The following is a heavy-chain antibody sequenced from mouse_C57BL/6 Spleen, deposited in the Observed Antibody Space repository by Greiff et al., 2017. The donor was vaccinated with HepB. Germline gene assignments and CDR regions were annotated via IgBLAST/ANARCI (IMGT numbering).Heavy chain of an antibody. J-gene: IGHJ4*01. CDR1: GYTFTSYW. CDR3: AMPTTVVAGDAMDY. CDR2: IHPSDSDT. D-gene: IGHD1-1*01. V-gene: IGHV1-74*01. Sequence: VKLQQPGAELVKPGASVKVSCKASGYTFTSYWMHWVKQRPGQGLEWIGRIHPSDSDTNYNQKFKGKATLTVDKSSSTAYMQLSSLTSEDSAVYYCAMPTTVVAGDAMDYWGQGTSVTVSS.